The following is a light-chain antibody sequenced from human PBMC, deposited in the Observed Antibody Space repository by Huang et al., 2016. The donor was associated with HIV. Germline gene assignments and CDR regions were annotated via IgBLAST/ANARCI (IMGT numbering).Light chain of an antibody. CDR2: ATS. CDR1: QSVSSSY. Sequence: EIVLTQSPGTLSLSPGERATLSCRASQSVSSSYLAWYQQKPGQAPRLLIYATSSRATGIPDSFSGSGSGTDFTLTISRLEPEDFAVFYCQQYGSSNRTFGQGTKVEIK. V-gene: IGKV3-20*01. J-gene: IGKJ1*01. CDR3: QQYGSSNRT.